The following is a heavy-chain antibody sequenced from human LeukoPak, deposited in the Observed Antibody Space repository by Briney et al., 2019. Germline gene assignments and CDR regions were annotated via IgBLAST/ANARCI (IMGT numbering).Heavy chain of an antibody. Sequence: SETLSLTCTVSGGSISSGGYYWSWIRQHPGKGLEWIGYIYYSGSTYYNPSLKSRVTISVDTSKNQFSLKLSSVTAADTAVYYCARDVTTVWNRDYYGMDVWGQGTTVTVSS. V-gene: IGHV4-31*03. J-gene: IGHJ6*02. CDR1: GGSISSGGYY. CDR3: ARDVTTVWNRDYYGMDV. D-gene: IGHD4-4*01. CDR2: IYYSGST.